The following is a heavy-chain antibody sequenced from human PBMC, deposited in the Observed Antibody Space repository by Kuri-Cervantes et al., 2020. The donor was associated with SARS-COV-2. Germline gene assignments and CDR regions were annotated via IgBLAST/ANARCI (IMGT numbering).Heavy chain of an antibody. CDR3: ARRKSYYGSGGTYYYGMDV. CDR1: GGSISSYY. Sequence: ESLKISCTVSGGSISSYYWSWIRQPPGKGLEWIGYIYYSGSTNYNPSLKSRVTISVDTSKNQFSLKLSSVTAADTAVYYCARRKSYYGSGGTYYYGMDVWGQGTMVTVSS. V-gene: IGHV4-59*08. CDR2: IYYSGST. D-gene: IGHD3-10*01. J-gene: IGHJ6*02.